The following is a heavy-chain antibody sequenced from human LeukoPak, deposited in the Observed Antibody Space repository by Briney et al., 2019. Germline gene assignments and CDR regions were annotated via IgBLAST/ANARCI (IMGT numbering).Heavy chain of an antibody. CDR1: GFTFDDYA. Sequence: GGSLRLSCAASGFTFDDYAMHWVRQAPGKGLEWVSLISGDGDSTYYADSVKGRFTISRDNSKNPLYLQMNSLRTEDTALFYCAKDKYSYGYNFDYWGQGTLVTVSS. V-gene: IGHV3-43*02. J-gene: IGHJ4*02. CDR2: ISGDGDST. CDR3: AKDKYSYGYNFDY. D-gene: IGHD5-18*01.